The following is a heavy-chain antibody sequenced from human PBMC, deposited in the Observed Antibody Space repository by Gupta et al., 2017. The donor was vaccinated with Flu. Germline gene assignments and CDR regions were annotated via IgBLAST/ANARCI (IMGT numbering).Heavy chain of an antibody. J-gene: IGHJ4*02. D-gene: IGHD3-10*01. CDR2: IYHGGST. V-gene: IGHV4-59*01. CDR3: ARVASGRRRDFDY. Sequence: IRQHPGKGLEWIGYIYHGGSTDYNPSLKSRVTISLDMSTNQFFLRVTSVTAADTAVYYGARVASGRRRDFDYWGQGTLVTVSS.